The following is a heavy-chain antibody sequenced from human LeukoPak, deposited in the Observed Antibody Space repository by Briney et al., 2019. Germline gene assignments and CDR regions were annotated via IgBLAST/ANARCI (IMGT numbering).Heavy chain of an antibody. CDR3: ARDDYGGSPYYYYYMDV. CDR1: GGSISSYY. D-gene: IGHD4-23*01. CDR2: IYTSGST. J-gene: IGHJ6*03. Sequence: SETLSLTCTVSGGSISSYYWSWIRQPAGKGLEWIGRIYTSGSTNYNPSPKSRVTMSVDTSKNQFSMKLSYVTAADTAVYYCARDDYGGSPYYYYYMDVWGKGTTVTVSS. V-gene: IGHV4-4*07.